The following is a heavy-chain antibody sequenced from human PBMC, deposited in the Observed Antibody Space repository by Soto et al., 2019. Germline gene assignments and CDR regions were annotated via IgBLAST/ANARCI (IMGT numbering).Heavy chain of an antibody. CDR3: AVYSSPYDSTGYCGVCRFDP. D-gene: IGHD3-22*01. V-gene: IGHV4-31*01. Sequence: LSITCTVSGDSISSGGYYWSWIRQHQGKGLEWIGYIYYSGSTDYNPSLKSPSTMTVVTSTNQFSLNLCSVTAADTAVDYRAVYSSPYDSTGYCGVCRFDPWGQGTLVTVSS. CDR1: GDSISSGGYY. CDR2: IYYSGST. J-gene: IGHJ5*02.